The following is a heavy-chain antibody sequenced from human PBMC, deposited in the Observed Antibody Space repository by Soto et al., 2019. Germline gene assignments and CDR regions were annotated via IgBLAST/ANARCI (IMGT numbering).Heavy chain of an antibody. V-gene: IGHV3-48*01. J-gene: IGHJ5*02. Sequence: SLRLACAASGFTFSSYSMNWVRQAPGKGLEWVSYISSSSGTIYYADSVKGRFTISRDNAKNSLYLQMTNLDPVDTATYYCAREGAIVPRFFAPWGQGTVVTVPS. CDR3: AREGAIVPRFFAP. D-gene: IGHD1-26*01. CDR1: GFTFSSYS. CDR2: ISSSSGTI.